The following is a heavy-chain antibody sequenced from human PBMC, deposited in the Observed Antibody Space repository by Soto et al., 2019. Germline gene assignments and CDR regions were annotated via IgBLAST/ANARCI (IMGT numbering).Heavy chain of an antibody. V-gene: IGHV1-2*04. Sequence: ASVKVSCQASGYTFTGYYMHWVRQAPGQGLEWMGWINPNSGGTNYAQKFQGWVTMTRDTSISTAYMELSRLRSDDTAVYYCATGSTAMVIGFDYWGQGTLVTVSS. J-gene: IGHJ4*02. CDR2: INPNSGGT. D-gene: IGHD5-18*01. CDR1: GYTFTGYY. CDR3: ATGSTAMVIGFDY.